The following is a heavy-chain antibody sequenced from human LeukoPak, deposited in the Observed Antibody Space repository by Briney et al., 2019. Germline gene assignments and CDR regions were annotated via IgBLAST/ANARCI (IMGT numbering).Heavy chain of an antibody. D-gene: IGHD3-22*01. Sequence: PGGSLRLSCAASGFTFSSYGMHWVRQAPGKGLEWVAVISYDGSNKYYADSVKGRFTISRDNSKNTLHLQMNSLRAEDTAVYYCARNYDSSGYYLGYWGQGTLVTVSS. J-gene: IGHJ4*02. CDR1: GFTFSSYG. CDR2: ISYDGSNK. V-gene: IGHV3-30*03. CDR3: ARNYDSSGYYLGY.